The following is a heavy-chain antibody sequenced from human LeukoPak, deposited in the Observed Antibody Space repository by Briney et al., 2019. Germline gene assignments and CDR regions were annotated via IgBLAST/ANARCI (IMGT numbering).Heavy chain of an antibody. CDR2: ISSSSSTI. CDR3: ARGIYSSGWYGAFDI. Sequence: PGGSLRLSCAASGFTFSSYSMNWVRQAPGKGLEWVSYISSSSSTIYYADSVKGRFTISRDNAKNSLYLQMNSLRAEDTAEYYCARGIYSSGWYGAFDIWGQGTMVTVSS. D-gene: IGHD6-19*01. CDR1: GFTFSSYS. J-gene: IGHJ3*02. V-gene: IGHV3-48*04.